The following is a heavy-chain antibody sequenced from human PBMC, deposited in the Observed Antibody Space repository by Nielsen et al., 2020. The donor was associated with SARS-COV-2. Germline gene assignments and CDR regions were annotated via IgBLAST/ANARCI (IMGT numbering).Heavy chain of an antibody. Sequence: GGSLRLSCAASGFSVSSHDMNWVRQAPGKGLQWVSLIYSDGSTKYADSVKGRFTISRDNSRNTVYLQMNSLRPEDTAVYYCAKDKGYYYGMDVWGQGTTVTVSS. J-gene: IGHJ6*02. CDR1: GFSVSSHD. CDR2: IYSDGST. V-gene: IGHV3-53*01. CDR3: AKDKGYYYGMDV.